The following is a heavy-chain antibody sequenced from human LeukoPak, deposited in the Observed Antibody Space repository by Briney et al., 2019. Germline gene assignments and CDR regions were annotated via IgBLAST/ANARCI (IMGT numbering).Heavy chain of an antibody. CDR2: ISYDGSNK. V-gene: IGHV3-30*18. J-gene: IGHJ4*02. D-gene: IGHD6-13*01. CDR1: RFTFNTYG. Sequence: PGRSLRLSCAASRFTFNTYGIHWVRQAPGKGLEWVAVISYDGSNKYYADSVKGRFTISRDNSKNTLYLQMNSLRAEDTAVYYCAKVGIAAAGTPLDYWGQGTLVTVSS. CDR3: AKVGIAAAGTPLDY.